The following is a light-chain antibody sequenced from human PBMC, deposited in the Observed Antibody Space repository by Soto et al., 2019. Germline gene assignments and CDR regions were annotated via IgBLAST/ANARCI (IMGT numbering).Light chain of an antibody. J-gene: IGKJ2*01. CDR3: HQYNSYPIYT. CDR2: DAS. V-gene: IGKV1-5*01. CDR1: QSLSSW. Sequence: DIQMTQSPSTLTASVGDRFTITCRASQSLSSWLAWYQQKPGKAPKLLIHDASSLENVPPSRFSGSGSGTEFTLTIGCLETDDFATDYGHQYNSYPIYTFGQGTKLEIK.